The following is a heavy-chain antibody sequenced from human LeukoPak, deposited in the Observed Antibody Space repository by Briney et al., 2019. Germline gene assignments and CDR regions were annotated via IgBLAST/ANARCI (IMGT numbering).Heavy chain of an antibody. J-gene: IGHJ5*02. Sequence: PGGSLRLSCAASGFTFSSYAMSWVRQAPGKGLEWVSAISGSGGSTYYADSVKGRFTISRDNSKNTLYLQMNSLRAEDTAVYYCARDGYDSSGYPFDPWGQGTLVTVSS. D-gene: IGHD3-22*01. CDR2: ISGSGGST. V-gene: IGHV3-23*01. CDR1: GFTFSSYA. CDR3: ARDGYDSSGYPFDP.